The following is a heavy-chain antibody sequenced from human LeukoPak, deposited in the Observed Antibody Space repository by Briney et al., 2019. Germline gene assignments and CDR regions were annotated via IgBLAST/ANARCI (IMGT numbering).Heavy chain of an antibody. CDR3: AKRGTRGDYYFDY. Sequence: GGSLRLSGAASGFTFSSYALSWVRQAPGKGLEWVSSISISGGGTYYADSVKGRFTISRDNSKKTLFLQMNSLRGEDTAVYYCAKRGTRGDYYFDYWGQGTLVTVSS. J-gene: IGHJ4*02. V-gene: IGHV3-23*01. CDR2: ISISGGGT. D-gene: IGHD3-16*01. CDR1: GFTFSSYA.